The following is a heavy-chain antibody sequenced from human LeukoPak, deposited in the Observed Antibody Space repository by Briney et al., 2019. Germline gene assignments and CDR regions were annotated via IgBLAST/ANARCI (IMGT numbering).Heavy chain of an antibody. CDR3: ARDACSTTICQAGGNWFDP. D-gene: IGHD2-2*01. CDR1: GYTFTSYY. J-gene: IGHJ5*02. CDR2: INPSGGST. Sequence: ASVKVSCKASGYTFTSYYMHWVRQAPGQGLEWMGIINPSGGSTSYAQKFQGRVTMTSDTSTSTVYMELSSLRSEDTAVYFCARDACSTTICQAGGNWFDPWGQGTLVIVS. V-gene: IGHV1-46*01.